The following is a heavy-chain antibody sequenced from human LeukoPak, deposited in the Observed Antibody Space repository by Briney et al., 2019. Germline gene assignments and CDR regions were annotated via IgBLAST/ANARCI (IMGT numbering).Heavy chain of an antibody. CDR2: IRSSDRAI. Sequence: GGSLRLSCAASGFTVSNNWMNWVRQAPGKGLEWVSYIRSSDRAIYYADSVTGRFTISRDNAKNSLYLQMHSLRDEDTAVYYCARDRDWAFDYWGQGTLVTVSS. CDR3: ARDRDWAFDY. D-gene: IGHD3-9*01. V-gene: IGHV3-48*02. J-gene: IGHJ4*02. CDR1: GFTVSNNW.